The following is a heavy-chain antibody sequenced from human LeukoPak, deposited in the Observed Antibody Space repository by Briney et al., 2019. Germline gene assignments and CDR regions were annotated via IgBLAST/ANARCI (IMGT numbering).Heavy chain of an antibody. J-gene: IGHJ4*02. V-gene: IGHV3-23*01. CDR3: ANRHYDSSGYYYVGD. CDR2: ISGSGGST. Sequence: PGGSLRLSCAASGFTFSSYAMSWVRQAPGKGLEWVSAISGSGGSTYYADSVKGRFTISKDNSKNTLYLQMNSLRAEDTAVYYCANRHYDSSGYYYVGDWGQGTLVTVSS. D-gene: IGHD3-22*01. CDR1: GFTFSSYA.